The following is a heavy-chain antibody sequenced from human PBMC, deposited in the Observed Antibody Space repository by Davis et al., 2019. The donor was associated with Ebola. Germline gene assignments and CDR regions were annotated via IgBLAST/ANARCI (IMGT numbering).Heavy chain of an antibody. Sequence: GGSLRLSCAASGFVFRNYVMSWVRQAPGKGLEWVSTLGNSADTYYADSVKGRFTISRDNSKNTLYLQMNGLRVEDTAIYYCAKDTSNIWFDIWGQGTNVTVSS. V-gene: IGHV3-23*01. J-gene: IGHJ3*02. CDR1: GFVFRNYV. CDR2: LGNSADT. D-gene: IGHD1-26*01. CDR3: AKDTSNIWFDI.